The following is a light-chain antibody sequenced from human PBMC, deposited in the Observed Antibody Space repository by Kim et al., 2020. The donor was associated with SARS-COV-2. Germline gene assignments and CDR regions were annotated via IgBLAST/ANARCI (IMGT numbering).Light chain of an antibody. J-gene: IGLJ3*02. CDR3: NSRDSSGNHLV. V-gene: IGLV3-19*01. Sequence: LGQTVRITCQGDRLRSYYASWYQQTPGQAPVLVIYGKNNRPSGIPDRFSGSSSGNTASLTITGAQAEDEADYYCNSRDSSGNHLVFGGGTQLTVL. CDR2: GKN. CDR1: RLRSYY.